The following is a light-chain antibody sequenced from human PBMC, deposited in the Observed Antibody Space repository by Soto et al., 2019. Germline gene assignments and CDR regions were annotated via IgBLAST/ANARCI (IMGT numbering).Light chain of an antibody. CDR2: DAS. CDR1: QSVRHY. CDR3: QQRSILPQII. J-gene: IGKJ5*01. Sequence: IVLTQSPATLSLSPGERATLSCRASQSVRHYLAWYQQKPGQAPRLLIYDASNRATGIPARFSGSGSGTDFTLTISSLEPEDFAVYYCQQRSILPQIIFGQGTRLEI. V-gene: IGKV3-11*01.